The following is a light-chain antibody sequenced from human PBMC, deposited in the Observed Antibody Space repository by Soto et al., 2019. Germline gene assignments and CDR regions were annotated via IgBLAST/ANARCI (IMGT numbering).Light chain of an antibody. CDR3: SSYTSSTTYV. CDR2: EVT. V-gene: IGLV2-14*01. Sequence: QSVRTHPASVSWSPGHSITISCTGTSSDVGGYNYVSWYQQHPGKAPKLMIYEVTNRPSGVSNRFSGSKSGNTASLTISGLQAEEEADYYCSSYTSSTTYVFGTGTNVTVL. CDR1: SSDVGGYNY. J-gene: IGLJ1*01.